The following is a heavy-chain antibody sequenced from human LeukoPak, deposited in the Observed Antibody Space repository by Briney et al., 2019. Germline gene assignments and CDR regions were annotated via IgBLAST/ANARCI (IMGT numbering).Heavy chain of an antibody. D-gene: IGHD3-3*01. J-gene: IGHJ5*02. Sequence: TGGCLRLSCAASGFTFSSYAMSWVRQAPGKGLEWVSAISGSGSSTYYADSVKGRFTISRDNSKNTLYLQMNSLRAEDTAVYYCAIEPILIFGVANGPNWFDPWGKATLVTVSS. V-gene: IGHV3-23*01. CDR2: ISGSGSST. CDR3: AIEPILIFGVANGPNWFDP. CDR1: GFTFSSYA.